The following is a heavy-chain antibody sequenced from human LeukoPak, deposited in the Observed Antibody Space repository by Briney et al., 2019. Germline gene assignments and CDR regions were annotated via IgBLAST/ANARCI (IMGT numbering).Heavy chain of an antibody. Sequence: SETLSLTCTVSGGSISSYYWSWIRQPPGKGLEWIGYIYYSGSTNYNPSLKSRVTISVDTSKNQFSLKLSSVTAADTAVYYCARGRGAFPYYDFWSGYYSGLFDYWGQGTLVTVSS. D-gene: IGHD3-3*01. J-gene: IGHJ4*02. CDR1: GGSISSYY. V-gene: IGHV4-59*01. CDR3: ARGRGAFPYYDFWSGYYSGLFDY. CDR2: IYYSGST.